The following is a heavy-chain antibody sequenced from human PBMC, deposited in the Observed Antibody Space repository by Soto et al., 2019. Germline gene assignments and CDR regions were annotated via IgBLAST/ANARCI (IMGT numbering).Heavy chain of an antibody. Sequence: EVQLLESGGGLVQPGGSLRLSCAASGFTFSSYAMSWVRQAPGQGLEWVSAISGSGGSTYYADSVKGRFTISRDNSKNTLYLQMNSLRAEDTAVYYCAKGPYDFFALDYYFDYWGQGTLVTVSS. D-gene: IGHD3-3*01. CDR2: ISGSGGST. CDR1: GFTFSSYA. CDR3: AKGPYDFFALDYYFDY. J-gene: IGHJ4*02. V-gene: IGHV3-23*01.